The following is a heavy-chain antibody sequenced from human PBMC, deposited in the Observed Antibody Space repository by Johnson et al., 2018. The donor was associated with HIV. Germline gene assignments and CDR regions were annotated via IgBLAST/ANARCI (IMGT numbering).Heavy chain of an antibody. D-gene: IGHD1/OR15-1a*01. CDR2: ISSSGSTI. CDR3: AGDLGNWDSPRSAFDI. J-gene: IGHJ3*02. Sequence: QVQLVESGGRVVRPGGSLRLSCAASGFSFSDYYMTWIRQAPGKGLEWVSYISSSGSTIYYADSVKGRFTISRDNAKNSLYLQVNSLRAEDTAVYYCAGDLGNWDSPRSAFDIWGQGTMVTVSS. CDR1: GFSFSDYY. V-gene: IGHV3-11*04.